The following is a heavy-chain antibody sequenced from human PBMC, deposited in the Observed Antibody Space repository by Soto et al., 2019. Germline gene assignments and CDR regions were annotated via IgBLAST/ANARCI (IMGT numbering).Heavy chain of an antibody. CDR2: IYHSGTT. V-gene: IGHV4-38-2*02. D-gene: IGHD4-17*01. CDR1: GGSIINNYW. Sequence: SETLSLTCDVSGGSIINNYWWAWIRQSPGKGLVWIGSIYHSGTTYYNPSLESRATISVDTSESRFALKLSSVTAADSAVYYCARELDYGSYYFDYWGQGTLVTVSS. CDR3: ARELDYGSYYFDY. J-gene: IGHJ4*02.